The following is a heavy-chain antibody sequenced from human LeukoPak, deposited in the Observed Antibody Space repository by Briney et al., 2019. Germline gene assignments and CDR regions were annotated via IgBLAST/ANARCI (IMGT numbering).Heavy chain of an antibody. V-gene: IGHV4-34*01. CDR3: ARERLSSSSWSRGHFDY. CDR1: GGSFSGYY. J-gene: IGHJ4*02. CDR2: XNHSGST. D-gene: IGHD6-13*01. Sequence: PSETLSLTCAVYGGSFSGYYWSWIRQPPGKGLXXXXXXNHSGSTNYNPSLKSRVTISVDTSKSQFSLKLSSVTAADTAVYYCARERLSSSSWSRGHFDYWGQGTLVTVSS.